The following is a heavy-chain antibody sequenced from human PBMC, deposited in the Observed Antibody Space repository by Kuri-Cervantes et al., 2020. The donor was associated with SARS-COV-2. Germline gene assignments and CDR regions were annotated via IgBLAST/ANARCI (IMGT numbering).Heavy chain of an antibody. D-gene: IGHD3-22*01. J-gene: IGHJ2*01. CDR3: ARDTYDSSGYHIPTRNWYFDL. Sequence: ASVKVSCKASGYTFTSYGISWVRQAPGQGLEWMGWISAYNGNTNYAQKLQGRVTITADESTSTAYMELSSLRSEDTAVYYCARDTYDSSGYHIPTRNWYFDLWGRGPLVTVSS. V-gene: IGHV1-18*01. CDR1: GYTFTSYG. CDR2: ISAYNGNT.